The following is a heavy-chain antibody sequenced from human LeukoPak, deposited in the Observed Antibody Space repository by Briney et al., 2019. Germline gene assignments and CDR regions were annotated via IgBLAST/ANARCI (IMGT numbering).Heavy chain of an antibody. CDR2: IYYSGIT. D-gene: IGHD3-3*01. J-gene: IGHJ5*01. CDR1: GGSISSYF. V-gene: IGHV4-59*08. CDR3: ARHGEGTWFDS. Sequence: SETLSLTCTVSGGSISSYFWSWIRQPPGKGLEWIGYIYYSGITNYIPSLRSRVTMSVDTSKNQCSLKLSSVTAADTAIYYCARHGEGTWFDSWGQGILVTVSP.